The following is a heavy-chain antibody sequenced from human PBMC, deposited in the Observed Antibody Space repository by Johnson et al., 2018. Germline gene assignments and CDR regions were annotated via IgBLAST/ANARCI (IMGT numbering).Heavy chain of an antibody. CDR1: GGSINDYS. CDR3: ARRADFRSVYYEGDHYYYYGLDV. D-gene: IGHD3-3*01. V-gene: IGHV4-59*01. J-gene: IGHJ6*02. Sequence: QVQLVQSGPGLVKPSETLSLNCTVSGGSINDYSWNWIRQAPGKGLEWIGYIFHSGSTNYNPSLKSRVTISVDMSKKEFSRRLTSVTAADTAVDYCARRADFRSVYYEGDHYYYYGLDVWGHGTLVTVSS. CDR2: IFHSGST.